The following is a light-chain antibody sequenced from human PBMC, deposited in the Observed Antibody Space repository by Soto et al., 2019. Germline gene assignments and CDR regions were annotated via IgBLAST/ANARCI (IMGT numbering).Light chain of an antibody. Sequence: DIVMTQSPDSLAVSLGERATINCKSSQSVLYSPNNKNYLAWYQHKPGQPPKMLIYWASIRESGVPDRFSGSGSGTDFTLTISSLQSEDVAVYYCQQSYSTPLTFGGGTKVEIK. V-gene: IGKV4-1*01. CDR1: QSVLYSPNNKNY. CDR3: QQSYSTPLT. J-gene: IGKJ4*01. CDR2: WAS.